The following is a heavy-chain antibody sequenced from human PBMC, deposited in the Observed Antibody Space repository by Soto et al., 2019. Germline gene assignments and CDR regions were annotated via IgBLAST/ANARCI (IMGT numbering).Heavy chain of an antibody. CDR1: GGSVSSGSYY. CDR3: ARGTEYGMDV. Sequence: QVQLQESGPGLVKPSETLSLTCTVSGGSVSSGSYYWSWIRQPPGKGLEWIGYIYYSGSTNYNPSLKTRATISVDTSKNQFARKLSSVTAADTAVYYCARGTEYGMDVWGQGTTVTVSS. J-gene: IGHJ6*02. CDR2: IYYSGST. V-gene: IGHV4-61*01.